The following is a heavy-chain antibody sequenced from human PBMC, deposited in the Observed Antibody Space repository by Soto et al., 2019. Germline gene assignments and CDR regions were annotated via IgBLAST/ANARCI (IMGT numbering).Heavy chain of an antibody. Sequence: EVQLVESGGGLVQPGGSLRLSCAASGFTFSSYWMHWVRQAPGKGLVWVSRINSDGSSPSYAGSVKGRVNISRDNGKITRYLQMNRLRAEDTAGYYCASVLPLSYWGQGTLVTVSS. CDR2: INSDGSSP. CDR1: GFTFSSYW. V-gene: IGHV3-74*01. CDR3: ASVLPLSY. J-gene: IGHJ4*02.